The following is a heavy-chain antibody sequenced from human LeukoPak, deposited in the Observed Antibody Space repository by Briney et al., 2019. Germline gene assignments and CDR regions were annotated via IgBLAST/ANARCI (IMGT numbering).Heavy chain of an antibody. J-gene: IGHJ4*02. D-gene: IGHD3-10*01. Sequence: PGGSLRLSCAASGFTFSSYSMNWVRQAPGKGLEWVSSISSSSSYIYYADSVKGRFTISRDNAKNSLYLQMNSLRAEDTAVYYCARLPGGSGSYPDYWGQGTLVTVSS. CDR3: ARLPGGSGSYPDY. V-gene: IGHV3-21*01. CDR1: GFTFSSYS. CDR2: ISSSSSYI.